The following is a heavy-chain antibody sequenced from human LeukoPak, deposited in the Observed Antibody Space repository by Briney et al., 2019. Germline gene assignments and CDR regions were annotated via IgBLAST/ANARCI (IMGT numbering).Heavy chain of an antibody. CDR1: GFTFDDYA. CDR3: AKDIWQLVPPYGMDV. CDR2: ISWNSGSI. Sequence: GRSLRLSCAASGFTFDDYAMHWVRQAPGKDLEWVSGISWNSGSIGYADSVKGRFTISRDNAKNSLYLQMNSLRAEDTALYSCAKDIWQLVPPYGMDVWGQGTTVTVPS. D-gene: IGHD6-6*01. J-gene: IGHJ6*02. V-gene: IGHV3-9*01.